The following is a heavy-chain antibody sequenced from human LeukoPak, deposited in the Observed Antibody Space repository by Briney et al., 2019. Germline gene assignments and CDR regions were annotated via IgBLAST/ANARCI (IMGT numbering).Heavy chain of an antibody. J-gene: IGHJ5*02. CDR3: ARVKVRQQLATGFDP. V-gene: IGHV1-2*02. CDR1: GYTFTSYG. CDR2: INPNSGGT. Sequence: ASVKVSCKASGYTFTSYGISWVRQAPGQGLEWMGWINPNSGGTNYAQKFQGRVTMTRDTSISTAYMELSRLRSDDTAVYYCARVKVRQQLATGFDPWGQGTLVTVSS. D-gene: IGHD6-13*01.